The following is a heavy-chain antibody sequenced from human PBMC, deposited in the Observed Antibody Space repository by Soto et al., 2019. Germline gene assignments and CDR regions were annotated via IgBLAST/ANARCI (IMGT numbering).Heavy chain of an antibody. CDR2: IDKVGTDS. Sequence: GGSLRLSCAASEFTFSGRSVHWVRQAPGKGLVWVSGIDKVGTDSTYADSVKGRFTSSRDNAKNTVYLQMNSLRIEDTAVYYCARGWFGPDVWGKGTTVTVSS. CDR1: EFTFSGRS. J-gene: IGHJ6*04. D-gene: IGHD3-10*01. V-gene: IGHV3-74*01. CDR3: ARGWFGPDV.